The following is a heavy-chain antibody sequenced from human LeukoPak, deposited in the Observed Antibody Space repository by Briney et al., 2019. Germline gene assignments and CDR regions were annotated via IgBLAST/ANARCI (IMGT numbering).Heavy chain of an antibody. J-gene: IGHJ5*02. CDR2: IYYSGST. CDR3: ARGRGVAAGRYRNWFDP. V-gene: IGHV4-39*07. Sequence: SETLSLTCTVSGGSISSSSYYWGWIRQPPGKGLEWIGSIYYSGSTYYNPSLKSRVTISVDTSKNQFSLKLSSVTAADTAVYYCARGRGVAAGRYRNWFDPWGQGTLVTVSS. CDR1: GGSISSSSYY. D-gene: IGHD6-13*01.